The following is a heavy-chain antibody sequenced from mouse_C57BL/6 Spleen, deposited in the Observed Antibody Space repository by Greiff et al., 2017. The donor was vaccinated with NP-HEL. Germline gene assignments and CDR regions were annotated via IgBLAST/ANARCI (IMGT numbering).Heavy chain of an antibody. J-gene: IGHJ4*01. Sequence: DVQLVESGGGLVQPGGSLSLSCAASGFTFTDYYMSWVRQPPGKALEWLGFIRNKANGYTTEYSASVKGRFTNSRDNSQSILYLQRNALRAEDSATYYCASYGDSYYSNPYAIDYWGQGTSVTVSS. CDR2: IRNKANGYTT. V-gene: IGHV7-3*01. CDR3: ASYGDSYYSNPYAIDY. D-gene: IGHD2-5*01. CDR1: GFTFTDYY.